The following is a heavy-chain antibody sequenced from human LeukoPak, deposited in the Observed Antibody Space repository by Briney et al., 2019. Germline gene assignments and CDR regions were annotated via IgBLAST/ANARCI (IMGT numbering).Heavy chain of an antibody. CDR3: ASTYYDFWSGYYPFDY. CDR1: GSTFSSYW. CDR2: IKQDGSEK. D-gene: IGHD3-3*01. V-gene: IGHV3-7*01. Sequence: GGSLRLSCAASGSTFSSYWMSWVRQAPGKGLEWVANIKQDGSEKYYVDSVKGRFTISRDNAKNSLYLQMNSLRAEDTAVYYCASTYYDFWSGYYPFDYWGQGTLVTVSS. J-gene: IGHJ4*02.